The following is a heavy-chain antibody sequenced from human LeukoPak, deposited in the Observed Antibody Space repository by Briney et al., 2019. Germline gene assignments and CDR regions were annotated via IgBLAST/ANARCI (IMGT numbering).Heavy chain of an antibody. J-gene: IGHJ4*02. CDR3: AILPYYYDSSGYYFDY. D-gene: IGHD3-22*01. V-gene: IGHV4-39*01. CDR2: SYYSGST. Sequence: NASETLSLTCTVSGGSISSSSYYWGWIRQPPGKGLEWIGSSYYSGSTYYNPALKSRVTISVDTSKNQFSLKLSSVTAADTAVYYCAILPYYYDSSGYYFDYWGQGTLVTVSS. CDR1: GGSISSSSYY.